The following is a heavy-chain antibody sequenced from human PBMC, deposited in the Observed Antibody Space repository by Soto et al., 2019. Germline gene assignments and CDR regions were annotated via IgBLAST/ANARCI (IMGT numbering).Heavy chain of an antibody. V-gene: IGHV3-11*06. CDR2: VSSTGSYT. Sequence: QMQLVESGGGLVKPGGSLRLSCAASGFNFGDYYMSWVRQAPGKGLEWVSFVSSTGSYTKYSDSVGGRFTVSRDNGKNLLHLQLNSLRVEDTAVYYCARLRVGVNWYFDLWGRGTLVTVSS. CDR3: ARLRVGVNWYFDL. D-gene: IGHD1-26*01. CDR1: GFNFGDYY. J-gene: IGHJ2*01.